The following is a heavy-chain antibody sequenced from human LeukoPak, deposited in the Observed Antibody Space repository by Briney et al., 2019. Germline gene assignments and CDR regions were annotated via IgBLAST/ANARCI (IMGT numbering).Heavy chain of an antibody. V-gene: IGHV1-69*13. CDR3: ARAGGYCSSTSCYNFDY. Sequence: SVRVSCKASGGTFSSYAISWVRQAPGQGLEWMGGIIPIFGTANYAQKFQGRVTITADESTSTAYMELSSLRSEDTAVYYCARAGGYCSSTSCYNFDYWGQGTLVTVSS. D-gene: IGHD2-2*02. J-gene: IGHJ4*02. CDR1: GGTFSSYA. CDR2: IIPIFGTA.